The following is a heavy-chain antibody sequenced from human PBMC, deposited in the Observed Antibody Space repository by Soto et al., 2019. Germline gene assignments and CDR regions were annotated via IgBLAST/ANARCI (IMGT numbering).Heavy chain of an antibody. CDR2: IIPILGMA. CDR1: GGTFSSYT. V-gene: IGHV1-69*08. CDR3: ARDFNRYCSSTSCRSSWYFDL. Sequence: QVQLVQSGAEVKKPGSSVKVSCKASGGTFSSYTISWVRQAPGQGLEWMGRIIPILGMANYGQKFQGRVTITADKSTSTAYMELSSLRSEDTAVYYCARDFNRYCSSTSCRSSWYFDLWGRGTLVTVSS. D-gene: IGHD2-2*01. J-gene: IGHJ2*01.